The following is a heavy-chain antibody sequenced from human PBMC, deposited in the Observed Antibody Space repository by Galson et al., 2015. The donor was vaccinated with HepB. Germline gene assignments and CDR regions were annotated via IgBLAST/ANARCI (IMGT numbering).Heavy chain of an antibody. CDR3: AKPPQWYRSTWSTYYFAY. CDR1: GFTFSSYA. V-gene: IGHV3-23*01. Sequence: SLRLSCAASGFTFSSYAMSWVRQPPGMGLEWVSGISSSGDRTYYADSVKGRFTISRDNSKNTLYLQMNSLRAEDTAVYYCAKPPQWYRSTWSTYYFAYWGQGTLVT. CDR2: ISSSGDRT. D-gene: IGHD6-13*01. J-gene: IGHJ4*02.